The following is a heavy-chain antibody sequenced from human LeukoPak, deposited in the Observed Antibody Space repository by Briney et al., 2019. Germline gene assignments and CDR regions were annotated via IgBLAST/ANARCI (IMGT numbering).Heavy chain of an antibody. CDR3: AKDRCGSSCYYNMDI. V-gene: IGHV4-38-2*02. CDR2: IHHSGST. D-gene: IGHD2-21*01. Sequence: SETLSLTCTVSGYSISSGYYWGWIRQPPGKGLEWIGSIHHSGSTYYNPSLKSRVTISVDTSKNQFSLKLSSVTAAGTAVYYCAKDRCGSSCYYNMDIWGKGTTVTVSS. J-gene: IGHJ6*04. CDR1: GYSISSGYY.